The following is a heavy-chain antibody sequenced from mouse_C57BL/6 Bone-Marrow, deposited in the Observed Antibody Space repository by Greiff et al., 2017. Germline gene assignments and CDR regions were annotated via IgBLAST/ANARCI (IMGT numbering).Heavy chain of an antibody. Sequence: QVQLKQPGAELVRPGSSVKLSCRASGYTFTSYWMDWVKQRPGQGLEWIGNIYPSDSETHYNQKFKDKATLTVDKSSSTAYMQLSSLTSEDSAVYYGARGGTTVVYWYFDVWGTGTTVTVSS. J-gene: IGHJ1*03. CDR3: ARGGTTVVYWYFDV. CDR1: GYTFTSYW. CDR2: IYPSDSET. V-gene: IGHV1-61*01. D-gene: IGHD1-1*01.